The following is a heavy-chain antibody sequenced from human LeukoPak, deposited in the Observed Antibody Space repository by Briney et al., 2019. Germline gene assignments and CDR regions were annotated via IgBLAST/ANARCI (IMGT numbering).Heavy chain of an antibody. Sequence: PGRSLRLSCTASGFTFGDHDMSWVRQAPGKGLEWVALIRRKAYGGTTEYAASVQGRFTISRDDSKSIAYLQMNSLKTEDTAVYYCTTYGSGSSRSYWGQGTLVTVSS. CDR2: IRRKAYGGTT. J-gene: IGHJ4*02. CDR1: GFTFGDHD. D-gene: IGHD3-10*01. CDR3: TTYGSGSSRSY. V-gene: IGHV3-49*04.